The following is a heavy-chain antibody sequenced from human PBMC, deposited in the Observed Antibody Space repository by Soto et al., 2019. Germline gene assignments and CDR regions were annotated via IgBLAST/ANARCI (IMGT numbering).Heavy chain of an antibody. CDR3: VRGGSNYAS. CDR1: GFTFRDSW. CDR2: IKPDESEK. V-gene: IGHV3-7*01. D-gene: IGHD4-4*01. J-gene: IGHJ5*02. Sequence: GGSLRRSCTASGFTFRDSWMTWVRQAPGKGLEWVARIKPDESEKKYADSVKGRFSISRDNAKNSMYLQMDSLRGEDTAVYYCVRGGSNYASWGQGTLVTVSS.